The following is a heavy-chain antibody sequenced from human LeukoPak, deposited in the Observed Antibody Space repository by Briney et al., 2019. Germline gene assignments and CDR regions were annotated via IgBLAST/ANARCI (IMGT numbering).Heavy chain of an antibody. CDR2: IYYSGST. V-gene: IGHV4-39*07. J-gene: IGHJ4*02. CDR3: ARDGDPDYYDRSGYLTPLDY. Sequence: PSETLSLACTVSGGSISSSSYYWGWIRQPPGKGLEWIGSIYYSGSTYYNPSLKSRVTISVDTSKNQFSLKLSSVTAADTAVYYCARDGDPDYYDRSGYLTPLDYWGQGTLVTVSS. CDR1: GGSISSSSYY. D-gene: IGHD3-22*01.